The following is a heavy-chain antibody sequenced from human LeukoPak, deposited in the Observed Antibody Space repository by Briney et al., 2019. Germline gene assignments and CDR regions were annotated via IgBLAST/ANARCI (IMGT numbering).Heavy chain of an antibody. V-gene: IGHV3-74*01. D-gene: IGHD5-24*01. CDR1: GXTFSNYW. Sequence: GGSLRLSCAASGXTFSNYWMHWVRQAPGKGRVWVSRINSDGSSTTYADSVKGRFTISRDNAKNTLYLQMNSLRADDTAVYYCARDRATTMFDYWAQGTLVTVSS. CDR3: ARDRATTMFDY. CDR2: INSDGSST. J-gene: IGHJ4*02.